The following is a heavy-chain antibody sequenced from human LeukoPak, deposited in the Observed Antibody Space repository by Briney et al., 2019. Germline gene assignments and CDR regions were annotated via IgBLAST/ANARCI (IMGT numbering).Heavy chain of an antibody. CDR1: GYTFTGYY. Sequence: GASVKVSCKASGYTFTGYYMHWVRQAPGQGLEWMGWINPNSGGTNYAQKFQGRVTMTRDTSISTAYMELGRLRSDDTAVYYCARARPAAISFYTNWSQGTLVTVSS. CDR3: ARARPAAISFYTN. D-gene: IGHD2-2*01. J-gene: IGHJ4*02. V-gene: IGHV1-2*02. CDR2: INPNSGGT.